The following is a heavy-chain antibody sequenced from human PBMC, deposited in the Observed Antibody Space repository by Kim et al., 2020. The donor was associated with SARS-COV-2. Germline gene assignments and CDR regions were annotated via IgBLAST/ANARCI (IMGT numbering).Heavy chain of an antibody. J-gene: IGHJ4*02. V-gene: IGHV4-39*01. Sequence: SETLSLTCTVSGGSISSSSYYWGWIRQPPGKGLEWIGSIYYSGSTYYNPSLKSRVTISVDTAKNQFSLKLSSVTAADTAVYYCARVFFEAVLRYIRGEGRIDYWGQGTLVTVSS. D-gene: IGHD3-9*01. CDR2: IYYSGST. CDR1: GGSISSSSYY. CDR3: ARVFFEAVLRYIRGEGRIDY.